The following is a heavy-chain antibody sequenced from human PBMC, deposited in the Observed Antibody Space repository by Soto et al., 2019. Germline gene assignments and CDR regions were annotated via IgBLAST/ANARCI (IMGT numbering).Heavy chain of an antibody. CDR2: IIPILGIA. CDR3: ARTYYDILTGYYNVNWFDP. D-gene: IGHD3-9*01. Sequence: SVKVSCKAPGGPFSSYTISWVRQAPGQGLEWMGRIIPILGIANYAQKFQGRVTITADKSTSTAYMELSSLRSEDTAVYYCARTYYDILTGYYNVNWFDPWGQGTLVTVSS. V-gene: IGHV1-69*02. J-gene: IGHJ5*02. CDR1: GGPFSSYT.